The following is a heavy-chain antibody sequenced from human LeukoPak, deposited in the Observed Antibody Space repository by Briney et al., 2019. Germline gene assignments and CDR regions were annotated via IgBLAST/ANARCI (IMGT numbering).Heavy chain of an antibody. Sequence: GGSLRLSCAASGFTFSSYAMSWVRQAPGKGLEGVSGISANGDTTKYADSVKGRFTISRDNSMNTVFLQMNSLRADDTAVYYCAKEGRIAAGTGDYFDYWGQGTLVTVSS. CDR1: GFTFSSYA. D-gene: IGHD6-13*01. J-gene: IGHJ4*02. V-gene: IGHV3-23*01. CDR3: AKEGRIAAGTGDYFDY. CDR2: ISANGDTT.